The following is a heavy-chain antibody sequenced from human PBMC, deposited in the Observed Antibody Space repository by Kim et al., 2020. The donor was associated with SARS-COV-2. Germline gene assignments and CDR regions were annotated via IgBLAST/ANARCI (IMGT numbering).Heavy chain of an antibody. V-gene: IGHV3-53*01. D-gene: IGHD3-9*01. J-gene: IGHJ6*02. CDR1: GFTVSSNY. CDR3: SFSDILTGTHYYYYGMDV. CDR2: IYSGGST. Sequence: GGSLRLSCAASGFTVSSNYMSWVRQAPGKGLEWVSVIYSGGSTYYADSVKGRFTISRDNSKNTLYLQMNSLRAEDTAVYYCSFSDILTGTHYYYYGMDVWGQGTTVTVSS.